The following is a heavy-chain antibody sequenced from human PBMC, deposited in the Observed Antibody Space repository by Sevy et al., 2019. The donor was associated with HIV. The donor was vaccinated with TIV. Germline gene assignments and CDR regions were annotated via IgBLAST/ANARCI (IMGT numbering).Heavy chain of an antibody. Sequence: SETLSLTCTVSGGSISSGDYYWSWIRQPPGKGLEWIGYIFYSGSTYFNPSLKSRVTISLDTSKSQFSLRLSSVTAAETALFYCARQRASSGYFYFDSWGQGTLVTVSS. CDR1: GGSISSGDYY. D-gene: IGHD3-22*01. J-gene: IGHJ4*02. V-gene: IGHV4-30-4*01. CDR3: ARQRASSGYFYFDS. CDR2: IFYSGST.